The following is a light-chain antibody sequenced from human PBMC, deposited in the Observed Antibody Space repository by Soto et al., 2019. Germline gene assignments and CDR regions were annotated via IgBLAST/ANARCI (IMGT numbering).Light chain of an antibody. CDR1: RSDVGSYNR. CDR3: SSYTSSSTLV. Sequence: QSALTQPPSVSGSPGQSVTISCTGTRSDVGSYNRVSWYQQPPGTAPKVMIYEVSYRPSGVTDRFSWSKSGNTASLTISGLQSEDEADYYCSSYTSSSTLVFGGGTKVTVL. CDR2: EVS. J-gene: IGLJ2*01. V-gene: IGLV2-18*02.